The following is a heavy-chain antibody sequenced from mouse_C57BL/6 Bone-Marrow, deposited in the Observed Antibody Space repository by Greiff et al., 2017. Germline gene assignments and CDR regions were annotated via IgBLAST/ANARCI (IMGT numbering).Heavy chain of an antibody. D-gene: IGHD2-2*01. CDR1: GYTFTSYW. Sequence: QVQLQQPGAELVKPGASVKMSCKASGYTFTSYWITWVKQRPGQGLEWIGDIYPGSGSTNYNEKFKSKATLTVDTSSSTAYMQLSSLTSEDSAVYYCERVLLWLRGNSMDYWGQGTSVTVSS. V-gene: IGHV1-55*01. CDR3: ERVLLWLRGNSMDY. CDR2: IYPGSGST. J-gene: IGHJ4*01.